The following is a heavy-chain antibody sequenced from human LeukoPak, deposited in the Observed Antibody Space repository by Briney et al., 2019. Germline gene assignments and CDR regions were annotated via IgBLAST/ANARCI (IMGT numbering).Heavy chain of an antibody. V-gene: IGHV1-18*01. CDR3: ARAYCGSTSCYFDI. CDR2: ISASSGKT. D-gene: IGHD2-2*01. J-gene: IGHJ3*02. CDR1: GYTFSSHG. Sequence: ASVKVSCKTSGYTFSSHGITWVRQAPGQGLEWMGWISASSGKTNIAQNLQGRVTMTTDTSTGTAYMDLRSLRSDDTAVYYCARAYCGSTSCYFDIWGQGTMVTVSS.